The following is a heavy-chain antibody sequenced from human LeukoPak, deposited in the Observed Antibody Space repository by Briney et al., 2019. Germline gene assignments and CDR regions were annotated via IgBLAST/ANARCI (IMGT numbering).Heavy chain of an antibody. CDR3: ARKAGFRAARSPFDY. J-gene: IGHJ4*02. V-gene: IGHV4-34*01. CDR1: GGSFSGYY. Sequence: SETLSLTCAVYGGSFSGYYWSWICQPPGKGLEWIGEINHSGSTNYNPSLKSRVTISVDTSKNQFSLKLSSVTAADTAVYYCARKAGFRAARSPFDYWGQGTLVTVSS. CDR2: INHSGST. D-gene: IGHD6-6*01.